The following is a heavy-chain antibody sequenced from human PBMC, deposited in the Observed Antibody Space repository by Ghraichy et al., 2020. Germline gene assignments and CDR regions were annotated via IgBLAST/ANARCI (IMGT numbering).Heavy chain of an antibody. J-gene: IGHJ4*02. Sequence: SETLSLTCTVSGGSISSYYWSWIRQPAGKGLEWIGRIYSSGSTNYNPSLKSRVTMSVDTSKNQFSRKLSSVTAADTAVYYCARESHGGSYFWRHDYWGQGTLVTVSS. V-gene: IGHV4-4*07. CDR2: IYSSGST. CDR1: GGSISSYY. CDR3: ARESHGGSYFWRHDY. D-gene: IGHD1-26*01.